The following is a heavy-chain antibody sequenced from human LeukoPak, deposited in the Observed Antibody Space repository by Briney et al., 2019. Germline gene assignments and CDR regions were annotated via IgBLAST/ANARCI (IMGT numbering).Heavy chain of an antibody. CDR2: IYYSGST. J-gene: IGHJ4*02. V-gene: IGHV4-39*01. CDR1: GGSISSSSYY. CDR3: ARQSQLWFGELAYFDY. D-gene: IGHD3-10*01. Sequence: SETLSPTCTVSGGSISSSSYYWGWIRQPPGKGLEWIGSIYYSGSTYYNPSLKSRVTISVDTSKNQFSLKLSSVTAADTAVYYCARQSQLWFGELAYFDYWGQGTLVTVSS.